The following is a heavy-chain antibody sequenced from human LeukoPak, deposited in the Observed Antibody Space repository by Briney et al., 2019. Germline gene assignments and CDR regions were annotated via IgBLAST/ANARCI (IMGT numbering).Heavy chain of an antibody. D-gene: IGHD1-14*01. CDR3: ARVREPGYYYGMDV. Sequence: SETLSLTCTVSGGSISSYYWSWIRQPPGKGLEWIGYIYYSGSTNYNPSLKSRVTISVDTSKNQFSLKLSSVTAADTAVYYCARVREPGYYYGMDVWGQGTTVTVSS. J-gene: IGHJ6*02. V-gene: IGHV4-59*12. CDR1: GGSISSYY. CDR2: IYYSGST.